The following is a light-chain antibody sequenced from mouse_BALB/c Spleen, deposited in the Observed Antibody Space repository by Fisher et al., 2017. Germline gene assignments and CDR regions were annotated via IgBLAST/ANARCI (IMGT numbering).Light chain of an antibody. V-gene: IGKV4-55*01. J-gene: IGKJ4*01. Sequence: IVLTQSTAIMSASLGEKVTMSCRASSSVNYMYWYQQKPGSSPKIWIYGISNLASGVPARFSGSGSGTSYSLTISRMEAEDAATYYCQQWSSSPFTFGSGTKLEIK. CDR2: GIS. CDR3: QQWSSSPFT. CDR1: SSVNY.